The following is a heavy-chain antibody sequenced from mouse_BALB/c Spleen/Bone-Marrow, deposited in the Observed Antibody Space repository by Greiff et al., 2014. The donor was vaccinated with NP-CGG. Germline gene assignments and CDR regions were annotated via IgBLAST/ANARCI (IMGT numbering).Heavy chain of an antibody. J-gene: IGHJ4*01. CDR1: GFTFSNYW. V-gene: IGHV6-6*02. CDR3: ARRGRGYAMDY. Sequence: VQLKESGGGLVQPGGSMKLSCVASGFTFSNYWMNWVRQSPEKGLEWVAEIRLKSNNYATHYAESVKGRFTLSRDDSKSSVYLQMNNLGAEDTGIYYCARRGRGYAMDYWGQGTSVTVSS. CDR2: IRLKSNNYAT.